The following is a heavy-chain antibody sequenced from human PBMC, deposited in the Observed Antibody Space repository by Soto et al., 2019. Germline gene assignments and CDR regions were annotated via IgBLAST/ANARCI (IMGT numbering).Heavy chain of an antibody. CDR3: ACISTSRIFEY. Sequence: GASVKVSCKSPGYTFTSYYMHWLRQAPGQGLEWMGIINPSGGSTSYAQKFQGRVTMTRDTSTSTVYMELSSLRSEDTAVYYCACISTSRIFEYWGQGTLVTVSS. J-gene: IGHJ4*02. CDR2: INPSGGST. D-gene: IGHD2-2*01. V-gene: IGHV1-46*01. CDR1: GYTFTSYY.